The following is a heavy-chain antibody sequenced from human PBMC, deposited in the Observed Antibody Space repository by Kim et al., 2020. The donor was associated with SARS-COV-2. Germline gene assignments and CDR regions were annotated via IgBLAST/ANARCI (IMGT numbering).Heavy chain of an antibody. CDR2: ISSSSTTI. V-gene: IGHV3-48*02. CDR3: ARADLGYCTNGVCEGFDY. D-gene: IGHD2-8*01. Sequence: GGSLRLSCAASGFTFSRYSMNWVRQAPGKGLEWVSYISSSSTTIYYADSVKGRFTISRDNAKNSLYLQMNSLRDEDTAVYYCARADLGYCTNGVCEGFDYWGQRTLVTVSS. CDR1: GFTFSRYS. J-gene: IGHJ4*02.